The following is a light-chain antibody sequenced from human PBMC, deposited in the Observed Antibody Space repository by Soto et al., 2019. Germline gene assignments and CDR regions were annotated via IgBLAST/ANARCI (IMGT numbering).Light chain of an antibody. CDR1: TGAVTSGYY. CDR3: LLFYSDTWV. CDR2: STS. J-gene: IGLJ3*02. V-gene: IGLV7-43*01. Sequence: QTVVTQEPSLTVSPGGTVTLTCASSTGAVTSGYYPNWFQQKPGQAPRILIFSTSNKHSWTPARFSGSLLGGKAALTLSGVQPEDEAEYYCLLFYSDTWVFGRGTKLTVL.